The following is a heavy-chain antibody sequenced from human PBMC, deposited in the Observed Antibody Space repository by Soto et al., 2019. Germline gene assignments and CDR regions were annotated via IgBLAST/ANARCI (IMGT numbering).Heavy chain of an antibody. J-gene: IGHJ6*02. CDR1: GYSISSGYY. D-gene: IGHD3-3*01. Sequence: LSLTCAVSGYSISSGYYWGWIRQPPGKGLEWIGSIYHSGSTYYNPSLKSRVTISVDTSKNQFSLKLSSVTAADTAVYYCARVVRTIFGVVTSMDVWGQGTTVTVSS. CDR2: IYHSGST. CDR3: ARVVRTIFGVVTSMDV. V-gene: IGHV4-38-2*01.